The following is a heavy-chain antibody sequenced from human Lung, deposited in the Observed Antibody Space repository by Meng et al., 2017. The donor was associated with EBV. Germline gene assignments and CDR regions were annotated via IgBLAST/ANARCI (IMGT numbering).Heavy chain of an antibody. V-gene: IGHV4-4*02. Sequence: VPLQESGTGRGKPAGTLPLTCAVSGGSISSSNWWSWVRQPPGKGLEWIGEIYHSGSTNYNPSLKSRVTISVDKSKNQFSLKLSSVTAADTAVYYCARVTLWFGELEYWGQGTLVTVSS. J-gene: IGHJ4*02. CDR1: GGSISSSNW. CDR3: ARVTLWFGELEY. D-gene: IGHD3-10*01. CDR2: IYHSGST.